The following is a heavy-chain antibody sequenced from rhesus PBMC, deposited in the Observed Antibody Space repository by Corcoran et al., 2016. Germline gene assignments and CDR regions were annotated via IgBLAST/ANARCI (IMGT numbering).Heavy chain of an antibody. V-gene: IGHV4-169*01. J-gene: IGHJ4*01. Sequence: QLQLQESGPGLVKPSETLSVTCAVSGGSISSSHWSWIRQAPGKGLEWIGYIYGSGSSTNYNPSLKSRVTLSVDTSKNQLSLKLSSVTTADTAVYYCATGRTDYWGQGVLVTVSS. CDR2: IYGSGSST. CDR3: ATGRTDY. CDR1: GGSISSSH. D-gene: IGHD2-21*01.